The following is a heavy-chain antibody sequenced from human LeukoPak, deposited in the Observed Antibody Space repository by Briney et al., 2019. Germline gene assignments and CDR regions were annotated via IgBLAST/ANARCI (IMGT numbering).Heavy chain of an antibody. CDR3: ARVDSGGRRYFDY. J-gene: IGHJ4*02. D-gene: IGHD6-19*01. CDR2: ISSSSSYT. Sequence: PGGSLRLSWAASGFTFSDYYMSWIRQAPGKGLEWVSYISSSSSYTNYADSVKGRFTISRDNAKNSLYLQMNSLRAEDTAVYYCARVDSGGRRYFDYWGQGTLVTVSS. V-gene: IGHV3-11*06. CDR1: GFTFSDYY.